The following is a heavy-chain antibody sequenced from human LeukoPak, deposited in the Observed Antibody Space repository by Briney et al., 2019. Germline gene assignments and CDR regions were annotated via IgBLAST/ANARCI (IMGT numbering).Heavy chain of an antibody. V-gene: IGHV3-11*04. J-gene: IGHJ4*02. CDR2: ISSSGSNT. CDR3: ARAGSGWNYPH. Sequence: PGGSLRLSCAASGFSFSDYYMSWIRQAPGKGLEWVSYISSSGSNTHYADSVKGRFTIARDNAKNSLYLQMNSLRAEDTAVYYCARAGSGWNYPHWGQGTLVTVSS. CDR1: GFSFSDYY. D-gene: IGHD1-7*01.